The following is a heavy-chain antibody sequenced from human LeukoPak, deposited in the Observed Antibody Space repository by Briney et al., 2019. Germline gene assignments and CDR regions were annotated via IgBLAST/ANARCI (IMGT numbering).Heavy chain of an antibody. Sequence: GGSLRLSCAASGFTFSSYAMSWVRQAPGKGLEWVSAISGSGGSTYYADSVKGRFTISRDNSKNTLYLQMNSLRAGNTAVYYCAKARRDCSSTSCPGNWFDPWGQGTLVTVSS. V-gene: IGHV3-23*01. CDR1: GFTFSSYA. CDR3: AKARRDCSSTSCPGNWFDP. J-gene: IGHJ5*02. CDR2: ISGSGGST. D-gene: IGHD2-2*01.